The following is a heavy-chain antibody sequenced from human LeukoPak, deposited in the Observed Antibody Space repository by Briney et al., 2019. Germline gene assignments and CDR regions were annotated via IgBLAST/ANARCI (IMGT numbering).Heavy chain of an antibody. J-gene: IGHJ4*02. CDR3: ARRKDDYGDSFDY. D-gene: IGHD4-17*01. V-gene: IGHV1-18*01. CDR1: GYPFSIYT. Sequence: ASVKVSCKASGYPFSIYTITWVRQAPGQGLEWMGWISVYNGNTNYAPRLQGRVTLTADTSISTAYMELSRLRSDDTAVYYCARRKDDYGDSFDYWGQGTLVTVSS. CDR2: ISVYNGNT.